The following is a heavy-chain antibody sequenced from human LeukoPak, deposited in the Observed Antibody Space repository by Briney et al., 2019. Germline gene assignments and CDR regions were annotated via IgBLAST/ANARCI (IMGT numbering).Heavy chain of an antibody. J-gene: IGHJ4*02. V-gene: IGHV3-21*01. CDR2: ISTSSSYI. D-gene: IGHD6-6*01. CDR1: GFTFSTYS. CDR3: ASQLEYSSSTWDYFDY. Sequence: GGSLRLSCAASGFTFSTYSMNWVRQAPGKGLEWVSSISTSSSYIYYADSVKGRFTVSRVNDKKSVYLEMNSLRAEDTAVYYCASQLEYSSSTWDYFDYWGQGTLVTVSS.